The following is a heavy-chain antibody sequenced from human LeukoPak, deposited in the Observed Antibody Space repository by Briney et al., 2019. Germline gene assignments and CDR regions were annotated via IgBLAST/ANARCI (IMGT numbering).Heavy chain of an antibody. V-gene: IGHV3-48*03. CDR1: GFTFSNYE. J-gene: IGHJ4*02. D-gene: IGHD3-22*01. CDR2: IGSSGSVI. Sequence: GGSLRLSCAASGFTFSNYEMNWVRQAPGKGLEWVSYIGSSGSVIYYTDSVKGRFTISRDNAKNSLYLQMNSLRDEDTAVYYCARDRSPYESSAYYPDYWGQGTLVTVSS. CDR3: ARDRSPYESSAYYPDY.